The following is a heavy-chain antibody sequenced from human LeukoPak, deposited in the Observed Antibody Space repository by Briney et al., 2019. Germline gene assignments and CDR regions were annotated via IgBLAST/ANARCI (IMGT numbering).Heavy chain of an antibody. J-gene: IGHJ5*02. CDR3: ARDRGSSWTNWFDP. CDR2: INHSGNS. CDR1: GGSFSGFY. V-gene: IGHV4-34*01. Sequence: SETLSLTCAVYGGSFSGFYWSWIRQSPGKGLEWLGEINHSGNSNYNPSLQSRVTISVDTSKNQFTLKLSSVTAADTAVYYCARDRGSSWTNWFDPWGQGTLVTVSS. D-gene: IGHD6-13*01.